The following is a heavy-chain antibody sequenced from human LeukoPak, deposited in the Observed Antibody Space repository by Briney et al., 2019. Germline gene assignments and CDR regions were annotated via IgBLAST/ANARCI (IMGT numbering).Heavy chain of an antibody. V-gene: IGHV3-30*02. CDR1: GFTFSSYG. CDR3: AKRVLYSSSSSYYYYMDV. D-gene: IGHD6-6*01. CDR2: IRYDGSNK. J-gene: IGHJ6*03. Sequence: GGSLRLSCAASGFTFSSYGMHWVRQAPGKGLEWVAFIRYDGSNKYYADSVKGRSTISRDNSKNTLYLQMNSLRAEDTAVYYCAKRVLYSSSSSYYYYMDVWGKGTTVTVSS.